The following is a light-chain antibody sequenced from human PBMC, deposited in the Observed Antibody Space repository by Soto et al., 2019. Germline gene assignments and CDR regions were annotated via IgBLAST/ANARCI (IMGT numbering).Light chain of an antibody. CDR2: AAS. CDR1: QGIIDY. Sequence: DIQMTQSPSSLSASVGDRVTITCRASQGIIDYVAWFQQRPGKAPKLLIYAASTLHSGVPSRFSGRGSGTDFTLTISSLQPEDVATYYCQKYNTAPLTFGPGTKVEIK. V-gene: IGKV1-27*01. CDR3: QKYNTAPLT. J-gene: IGKJ1*01.